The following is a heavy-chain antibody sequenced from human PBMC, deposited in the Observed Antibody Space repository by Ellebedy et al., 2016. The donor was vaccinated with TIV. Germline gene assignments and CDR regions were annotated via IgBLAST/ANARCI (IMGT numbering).Heavy chain of an antibody. Sequence: GGSLRLSCVVSGFSFSDHYMNWIRQTPGKGLEWLSYISGSSSDTNYADSVKGRFTISRDNAKNSLYPQMDNLRVEDTAVYYCVRTARIADYWGQGTLVTVSS. J-gene: IGHJ4*02. CDR1: GFSFSDHY. CDR2: ISGSSSDT. D-gene: IGHD2-21*02. V-gene: IGHV3-11*06. CDR3: VRTARIADY.